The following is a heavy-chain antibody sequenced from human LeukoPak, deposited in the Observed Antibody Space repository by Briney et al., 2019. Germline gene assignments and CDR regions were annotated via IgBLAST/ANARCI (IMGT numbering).Heavy chain of an antibody. CDR3: ARDPTPLYSGYGKDYYYGMDV. J-gene: IGHJ6*02. V-gene: IGHV4-59*01. CDR1: GGSISSYY. Sequence: PSETLSLTCTVSGGSISSYYWSWIRQPPGKGLEWIGYIYYSGSTNYNPSLKSRVTISVDTSKNQFSLKLSSVTAADTAVYYCARDPTPLYSGYGKDYYYGMDVWGQGTTVTVSS. D-gene: IGHD5-12*01. CDR2: IYYSGST.